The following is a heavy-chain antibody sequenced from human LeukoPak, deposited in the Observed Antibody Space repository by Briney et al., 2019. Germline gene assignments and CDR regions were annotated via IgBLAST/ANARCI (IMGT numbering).Heavy chain of an antibody. CDR2: INPSGGST. J-gene: IGHJ1*01. D-gene: IGHD6-6*01. CDR3: AREDRSSREAEYFQH. CDR1: GYTFTSYY. V-gene: IGHV1-46*01. Sequence: SVTVXCKASGYTFTSYYMHWVRQAPGQGLEWMGIINPSGGSTSYAQKFQGRVTMTRDRSTSTVYMELSSLRSEDTAVYYCAREDRSSREAEYFQHWGQGTLVTVSS.